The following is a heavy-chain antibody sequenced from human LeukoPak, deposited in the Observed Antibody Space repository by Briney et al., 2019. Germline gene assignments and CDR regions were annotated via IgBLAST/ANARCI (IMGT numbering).Heavy chain of an antibody. CDR3: ARGGPMVVFDY. J-gene: IGHJ4*02. Sequence: PSETLSLTCTVSGGSISSYYWSWIRQPPGKGLEWIGYIYYSGSTNYNPSLKSRVTISVDTSKNQFSLKLSSVTAADTAVYYCARGGPMVVFDYWGQGTLVTVSS. CDR2: IYYSGST. D-gene: IGHD4-23*01. CDR1: GGSISSYY. V-gene: IGHV4-59*01.